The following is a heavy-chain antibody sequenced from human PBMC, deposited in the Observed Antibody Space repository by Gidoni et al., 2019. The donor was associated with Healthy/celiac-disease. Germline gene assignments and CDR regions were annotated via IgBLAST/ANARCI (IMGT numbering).Heavy chain of an antibody. J-gene: IGHJ4*02. V-gene: IGHV3-30-3*01. D-gene: IGHD1-7*01. CDR1: GFTSSSYA. CDR3: ARVRYITGTTAFDY. Sequence: QVQLVESGGGVGQPGRSLRPSCADSGFTSSSYAMHWVRQAPGKGLEWVAVISYDGSNKYYADSVKGRFTISRDNSKNTLYLQMNSLRAEDTAVYYCARVRYITGTTAFDYWGQGTLVTVSS. CDR2: ISYDGSNK.